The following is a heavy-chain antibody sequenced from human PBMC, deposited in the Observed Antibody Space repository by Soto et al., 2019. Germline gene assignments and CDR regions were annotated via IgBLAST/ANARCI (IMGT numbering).Heavy chain of an antibody. CDR2: IIPIFGTA. D-gene: IGHD2-15*01. V-gene: IGHV1-69*13. CDR3: ARNRRGYCSGGSCYSSLLY. Sequence: GASVKVSCKASGGTFSSYAISWVRQAPGQGLEWMGGIIPIFGTANYAQKFQGRVTITADESTSTAYMELSSLRSEDTAVYYCARNRRGYCSGGSCYSSLLYWGQGTLVTVSS. J-gene: IGHJ4*02. CDR1: GGTFSSYA.